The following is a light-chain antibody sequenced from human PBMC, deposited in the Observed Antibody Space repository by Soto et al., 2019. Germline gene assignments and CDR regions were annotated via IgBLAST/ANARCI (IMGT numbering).Light chain of an antibody. CDR3: QQYGSSPGIT. J-gene: IGKJ3*01. V-gene: IGKV3-20*01. CDR1: QSVSSSY. CDR2: GAS. Sequence: IGLTQTPGTLSLSPGERATLSCRASQSVSSSYLAWYQQKPGQAPRLLIYGASSRATGIPDRFSGSGSGTDFTLTISRLEPEDFAVYYCQQYGSSPGITFGPGTKVDIK.